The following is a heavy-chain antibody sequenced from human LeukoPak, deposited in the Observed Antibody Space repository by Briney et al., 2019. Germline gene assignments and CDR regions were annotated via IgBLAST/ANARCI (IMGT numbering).Heavy chain of an antibody. D-gene: IGHD1-26*01. CDR3: ARGRGSGSYDYFDY. J-gene: IGHJ4*02. V-gene: IGHV4-59*01. Sequence: PSETLSLTRTVSGGSISSYYWSWIRQPPGKGLEWIGYIYYSGSTNYNPSLKSRVTISVDTSKNQFSLKLSSVTAADTAVYYCARGRGSGSYDYFDYWGQGTLVTVSS. CDR1: GGSISSYY. CDR2: IYYSGST.